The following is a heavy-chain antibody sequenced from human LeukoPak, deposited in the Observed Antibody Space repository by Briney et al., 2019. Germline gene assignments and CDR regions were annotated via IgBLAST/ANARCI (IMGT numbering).Heavy chain of an antibody. CDR1: GYTFTSYY. J-gene: IGHJ4*02. V-gene: IGHV1-46*01. Sequence: ASVKVSCKASGYTFTSYYMHWVRQAPGQGLEWMGIINPSGGSTSYAQKFQGRVTITRNTSISTAYMELSSLRSEDTAVYYCARLTPYGDYGDYWGQGALVTVSS. D-gene: IGHD4-17*01. CDR2: INPSGGST. CDR3: ARLTPYGDYGDY.